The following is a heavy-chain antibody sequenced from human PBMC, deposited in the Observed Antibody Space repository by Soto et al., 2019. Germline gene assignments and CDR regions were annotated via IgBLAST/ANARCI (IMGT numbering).Heavy chain of an antibody. J-gene: IGHJ4*02. CDR2: IDPSGGST. CDR1: GFTFTTYY. CDR3: ARVPYDTTGYYAF. D-gene: IGHD3-22*01. Sequence: VRLVQSGAEVKKPGASVSISCKTSGFTFTTYYIHWVRQAPGQGLEWMGMIDPSGGSTTYAQKFKGRITMTSDMSTSTVYMELSSLRSEDTAVYYCARVPYDTTGYYAFWGQGTLVTVSS. V-gene: IGHV1-46*01.